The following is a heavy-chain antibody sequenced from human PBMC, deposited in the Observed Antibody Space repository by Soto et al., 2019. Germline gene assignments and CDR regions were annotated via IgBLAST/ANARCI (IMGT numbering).Heavy chain of an antibody. J-gene: IGHJ5*02. CDR3: ARDHSISFASKPIGWFDP. CDR1: GDSVSSNSSA. Sequence: PSQTLSLTFAISGDSVSSNSSAWNWIRQSPSRVLEWLGRTYYRSKWYNDYAVSVKSRITINPDTSKNQFSLQLNSVTPEDTAVYYCARDHSISFASKPIGWFDPWGQGTLVTVSS. V-gene: IGHV6-1*01. D-gene: IGHD6-13*01. CDR2: TYYRSKWYN.